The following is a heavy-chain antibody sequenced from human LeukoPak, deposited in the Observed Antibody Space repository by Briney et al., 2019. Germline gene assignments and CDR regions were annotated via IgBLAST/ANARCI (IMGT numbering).Heavy chain of an antibody. Sequence: KPGGSLRLSCATSGFTFSNAWLSWARQVPGKGLEWVGRIKSKTDGGTRDYAAPVKGRFTISRDDSKNTVYLQMNSLKTEDTAIYHCTTVPDVVGAAWGQGTLVTVSS. V-gene: IGHV3-15*01. J-gene: IGHJ5*02. CDR3: TTVPDVVGAA. CDR2: IKSKTDGGTR. D-gene: IGHD2-15*01. CDR1: GFTFSNAW.